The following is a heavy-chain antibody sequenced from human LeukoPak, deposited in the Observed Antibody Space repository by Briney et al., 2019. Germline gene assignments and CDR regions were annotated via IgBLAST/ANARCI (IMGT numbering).Heavy chain of an antibody. CDR3: ARYHCASTYCPGVDF. CDR2: IWNSGNS. CDR1: AGSINSGGYF. Sequence: PSETLSLTCTVSAGSINSGGYFWTWVRQRPGEGLEWIGYIWNSGNSYYNPSLSSRVIISADSSKSTFSLKLSSVTAADTAVYYCARYHCASTYCPGVDFYGQGTLVTVSS. D-gene: IGHD2-2*01. V-gene: IGHV4-31*03. J-gene: IGHJ4*02.